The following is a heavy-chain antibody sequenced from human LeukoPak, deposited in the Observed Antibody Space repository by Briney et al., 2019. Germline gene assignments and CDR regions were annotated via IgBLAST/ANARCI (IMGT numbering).Heavy chain of an antibody. D-gene: IGHD4-11*01. Sequence: QAGGSLRLSCAASGFTFSAFAMNWVRQAPGKGLEWVSSISGSAGSTYSAEFVMGRFTISRDNAKNALFLQMNSLRAEDTAVYYCARDYRWGQGTLVTVSS. CDR3: ARDYR. V-gene: IGHV3-23*01. J-gene: IGHJ4*02. CDR1: GFTFSAFA. CDR2: ISGSAGST.